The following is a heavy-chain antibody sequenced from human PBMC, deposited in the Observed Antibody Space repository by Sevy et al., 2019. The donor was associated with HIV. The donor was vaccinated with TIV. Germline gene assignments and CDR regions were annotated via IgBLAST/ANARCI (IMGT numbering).Heavy chain of an antibody. J-gene: IGHJ4*02. CDR3: AKDLANDNTYLDY. CDR2: VSGSGGST. Sequence: GGSLRLSCEVSGFTFRSYAMNWVRQAPGKGLEWVSGVSGSGGSTYYANSVKGRFTISRDNSRNTLYLQIDSLRAEDTAIYYCAKDLANDNTYLDYWGQGTLVTVSS. D-gene: IGHD3-22*01. CDR1: GFTFRSYA. V-gene: IGHV3-23*01.